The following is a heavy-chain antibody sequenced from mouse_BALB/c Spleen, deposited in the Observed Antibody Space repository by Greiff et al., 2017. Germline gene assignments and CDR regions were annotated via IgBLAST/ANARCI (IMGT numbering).Heavy chain of an antibody. J-gene: IGHJ3*01. CDR3: ARGSRGFAY. CDR1: GFTFSSYG. CDR2: INSNGGST. Sequence: EVMLVESGGGLVQPGGSLKLSCAASGFTFSSYGMSWVRQTPDKRLELVATINSNGGSTYYPDSVKGRFTISRDNAKNTLYLQMSSLKSEDTAMYYCARGSRGFAYWGQGTLVTVSA. V-gene: IGHV5-6-3*01.